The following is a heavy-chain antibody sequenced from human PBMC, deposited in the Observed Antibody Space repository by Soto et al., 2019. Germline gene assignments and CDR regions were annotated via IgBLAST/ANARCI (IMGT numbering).Heavy chain of an antibody. D-gene: IGHD2-15*01. V-gene: IGHV1-18*01. Sequence: XSGKVSCNATRYTFTNYYCSWVRQAPVQGLEWMGWINVYNDKTRYSENVQGRITMTTDTSTSTVYMELRSLRSDDTAVYYCARDLPWVCGGGSCNTNEGNYGMDVWGQGTTVTVSS. J-gene: IGHJ6*02. CDR3: ARDLPWVCGGGSCNTNEGNYGMDV. CDR1: RYTFTNYY. CDR2: INVYNDKT.